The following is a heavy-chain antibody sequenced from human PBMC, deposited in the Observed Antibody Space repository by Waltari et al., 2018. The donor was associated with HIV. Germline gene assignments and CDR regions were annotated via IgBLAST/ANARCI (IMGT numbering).Heavy chain of an antibody. V-gene: IGHV3-7*01. Sequence: EVQLVESGGGLVQPGGSLRLSCAASGFTFSSYWMSWVRQAPGKGLEWVAKIKQDGSEKYYVDSVKGRFTIARDNAKNSLYLQMNSLRAEDTAVYYCARERLLWFNSGHRVFDPWGQGTLVTVSS. CDR2: IKQDGSEK. CDR1: GFTFSSYW. J-gene: IGHJ5*02. CDR3: ARERLLWFNSGHRVFDP. D-gene: IGHD3-10*01.